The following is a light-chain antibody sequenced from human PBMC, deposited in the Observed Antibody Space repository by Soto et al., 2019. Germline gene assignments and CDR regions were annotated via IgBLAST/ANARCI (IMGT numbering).Light chain of an antibody. CDR1: QSVSTY. CDR3: QQRSNWQIT. CDR2: DAS. V-gene: IGKV3-11*01. J-gene: IGKJ5*01. Sequence: ETVLTQSPATLSLSPGEIATLSGRASQSVSTYLAWYQQKPGQAPRLLIYDASNRVTGIPARFRGSGSGTDFTLTISSLEPDDFAVYYCQQRSNWQITFGQGTRLEIK.